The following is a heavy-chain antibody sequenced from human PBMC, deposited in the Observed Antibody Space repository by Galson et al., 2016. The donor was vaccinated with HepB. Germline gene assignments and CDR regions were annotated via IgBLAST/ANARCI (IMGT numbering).Heavy chain of an antibody. D-gene: IGHD1-26*01. CDR2: SNIYDGTI. J-gene: IGHJ6*04. CDR3: GRDWDFNMDV. CDR1: GYIFTSSG. Sequence: QSGAEVKNPGASVKVSCKASGYIFTSSGISWMRQAPGQGLEWMGWSNIYDGTINYARKFQGRVSLTTDTSTSTAYMELRSLRFDDTAVYYCGRDWDFNMDVWGKGTTVTVSS. V-gene: IGHV1-18*04.